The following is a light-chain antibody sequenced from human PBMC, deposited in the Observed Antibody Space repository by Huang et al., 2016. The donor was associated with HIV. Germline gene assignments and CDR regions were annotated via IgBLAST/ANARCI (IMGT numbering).Light chain of an antibody. J-gene: IGKJ1*01. CDR1: QSVNSGY. CDR3: QQYGSSPGT. CDR2: GAS. V-gene: IGKV3-20*01. Sequence: EIVLTQSPGTLSLSPGERATLSCRASQSVNSGYLAWYQQKPGQAPRLLIYGASSRATGIPGRFSGSGSGTDFTLTISRLQPDDFAVYFCQQYGSSPGTFGQGTKVEMK.